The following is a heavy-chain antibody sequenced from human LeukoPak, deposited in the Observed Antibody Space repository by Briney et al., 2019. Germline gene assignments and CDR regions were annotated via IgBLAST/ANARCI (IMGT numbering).Heavy chain of an antibody. J-gene: IGHJ1*01. D-gene: IGHD4-17*01. CDR2: ISSSSSYI. V-gene: IGHV3-21*01. CDR1: GFTFSSYS. Sequence: GGSLRLSCAASGFTFSSYSMNWVRQAPGKGLEWVSSISSSSSYIYYADSVKGRFTISRDNAKNSLYLQMNSLRTEDTALYYCAHTVTPRYFQFWGQGTLVTVSS. CDR3: AHTVTPRYFQF.